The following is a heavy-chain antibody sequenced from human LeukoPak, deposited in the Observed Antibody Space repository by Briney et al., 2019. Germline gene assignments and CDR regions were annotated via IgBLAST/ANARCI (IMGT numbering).Heavy chain of an antibody. CDR2: ISSSGSTI. Sequence: GGSLRLSCAASGFTFSSYEMNWVRQAPGKGLDGVSYISSSGSTIYYADSVKGRFTISRDNAKNSLYLQMNSLRAEDTAVYYCARGLQETLAWLQAFSAFDIWGQGTMVTVSS. D-gene: IGHD5-24*01. V-gene: IGHV3-48*03. CDR1: GFTFSSYE. CDR3: ARGLQETLAWLQAFSAFDI. J-gene: IGHJ3*02.